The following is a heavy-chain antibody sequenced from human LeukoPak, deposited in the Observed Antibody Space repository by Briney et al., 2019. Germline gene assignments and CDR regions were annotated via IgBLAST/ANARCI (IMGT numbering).Heavy chain of an antibody. CDR3: ARVGSIAAAGTPDY. J-gene: IGHJ4*02. CDR2: ISGSGSYT. Sequence: LSLTCTVSGGSISSGGYYWSWIRQAPGKGLEWLSYISGSGSYTNYADSVKGRFTTSRDNAKNSLYLQMNSLRAEDTAVYYCARVGSIAAAGTPDYWGQGTLVTVSS. CDR1: GGSISSGGYY. V-gene: IGHV3-11*06. D-gene: IGHD6-13*01.